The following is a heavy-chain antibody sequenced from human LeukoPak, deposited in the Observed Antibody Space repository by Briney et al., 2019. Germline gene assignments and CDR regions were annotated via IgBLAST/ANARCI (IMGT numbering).Heavy chain of an antibody. Sequence: GASVKVSCKASGYTFTSYAMNWVRQAPGQGLEWMGWISAYNGNTNYAQKLQGRVTMTTDTSTSIAYMELRSLRSDDTAVYYCARDRDYGAVTGYWGQGTLVTVSS. CDR3: ARDRDYGAVTGY. CDR1: GYTFTSYA. D-gene: IGHD4-17*01. CDR2: ISAYNGNT. J-gene: IGHJ4*02. V-gene: IGHV1-18*01.